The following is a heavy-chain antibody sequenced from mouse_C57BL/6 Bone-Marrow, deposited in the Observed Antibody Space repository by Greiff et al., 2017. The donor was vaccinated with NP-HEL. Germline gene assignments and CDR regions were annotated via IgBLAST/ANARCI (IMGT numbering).Heavy chain of an antibody. CDR2: INPSSGYT. J-gene: IGHJ4*01. CDR3: ARSPYDYDGGYYAMDY. Sequence: QVQLKESGAELAKPGASVKLSCKASGYTFTSYWMHWVKQRPGQGLEWIGYINPSSGYTKYNQKFKDKATLTADKSSSTAYMQLSSLTYEDSAVYYCARSPYDYDGGYYAMDYWGQGTSVTVSS. D-gene: IGHD2-4*01. CDR1: GYTFTSYW. V-gene: IGHV1-7*01.